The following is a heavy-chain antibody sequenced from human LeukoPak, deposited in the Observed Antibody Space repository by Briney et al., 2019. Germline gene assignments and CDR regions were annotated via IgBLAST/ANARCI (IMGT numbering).Heavy chain of an antibody. CDR1: GFTFSSNY. CDR3: ARDSSSFPNYFDY. J-gene: IGHJ4*02. CDR2: LYSDGSA. Sequence: GGSLRLSCVASGFTFSSNYMSWVRQPPGKGLEWVSLLYSDGSAFYADSVKGRFTISRDNSKNTVYLQMNMLRAEDTAVYYCARDSSSFPNYFDYWGQGTLVTVSS. D-gene: IGHD2/OR15-2a*01. V-gene: IGHV3-53*01.